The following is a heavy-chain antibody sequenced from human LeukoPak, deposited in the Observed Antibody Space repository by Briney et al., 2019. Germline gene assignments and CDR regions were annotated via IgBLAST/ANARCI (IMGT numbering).Heavy chain of an antibody. J-gene: IGHJ4*02. Sequence: SETLSLTCTVSGGSISSYSYYWGWIRQPPGKGLEWIGSMYHNGSTYYNPSLKTRVTISVDTSKNQFSLKLTSVTAADTAAYYCARVRAAAIPYYFDYWGQGTLVTVSS. V-gene: IGHV4-39*07. CDR2: MYHNGST. CDR1: GGSISSYSYY. D-gene: IGHD6-13*01. CDR3: ARVRAAAIPYYFDY.